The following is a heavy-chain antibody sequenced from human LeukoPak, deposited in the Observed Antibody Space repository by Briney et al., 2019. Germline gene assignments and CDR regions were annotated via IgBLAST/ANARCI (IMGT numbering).Heavy chain of an antibody. D-gene: IGHD5-24*01. CDR1: GFTFSSYW. Sequence: PGGSLRLSCAASGFTFSSYWMHWVRQAPGKGLVWVSRINYDGSSTRYADSVKGRFTISRDNAKNTLYLQMNSLRDEDTAIYYCARVGKMSTNTFWFDPWGQGTLVTVSS. J-gene: IGHJ5*02. CDR3: ARVGKMSTNTFWFDP. V-gene: IGHV3-74*01. CDR2: INYDGSST.